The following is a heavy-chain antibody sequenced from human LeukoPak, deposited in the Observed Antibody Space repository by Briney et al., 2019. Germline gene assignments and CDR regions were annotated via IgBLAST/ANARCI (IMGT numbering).Heavy chain of an antibody. D-gene: IGHD3-9*01. V-gene: IGHV3-21*06. CDR3: ASHYDIDY. CDR2: ISSGSSYI. CDR1: GLTFSTYT. Sequence: AGESLRLSCAASGLTFSTYTMNWVRQAPGKGLEWVSSISSGSSYIYYADSMKGRFTVSRDNAKNSLYLQMNSLQAEDTAVYFCASHYDIDYWGQGTLVTVSS. J-gene: IGHJ4*02.